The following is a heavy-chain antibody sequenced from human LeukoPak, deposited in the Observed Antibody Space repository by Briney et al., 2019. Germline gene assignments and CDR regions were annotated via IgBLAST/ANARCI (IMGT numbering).Heavy chain of an antibody. Sequence: GGSLRLSCAASGFTFSSYWMSWVRQAPGKGLEWVANIKQDGSEKYYVDSVKGRFTISRDNAKNSLYLQMNSLRAEDTAVYYCAREALGRGSWFDPWGQGTLVTVSS. CDR3: AREALGRGSWFDP. CDR2: IKQDGSEK. D-gene: IGHD2-15*01. V-gene: IGHV3-7*01. CDR1: GFTFSSYW. J-gene: IGHJ5*02.